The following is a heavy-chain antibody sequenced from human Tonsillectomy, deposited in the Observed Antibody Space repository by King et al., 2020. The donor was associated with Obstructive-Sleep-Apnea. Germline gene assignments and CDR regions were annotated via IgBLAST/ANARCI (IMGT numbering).Heavy chain of an antibody. CDR2: ISGSVGGT. V-gene: IGHV3-23*04. CDR1: GFTFSSYA. CDR3: AKDWAVAGTRYFDY. D-gene: IGHD6-19*01. Sequence: VQLVESGGGLVQPGGSLRLSCAASGFTFSSYAISWVRQAPGKGLEWVSVISGSVGGTYYADSGKGRFTISRDNSKNTLYLQMNSLRDEDTAVYYCAKDWAVAGTRYFDYWGQGTLVTVSS. J-gene: IGHJ4*02.